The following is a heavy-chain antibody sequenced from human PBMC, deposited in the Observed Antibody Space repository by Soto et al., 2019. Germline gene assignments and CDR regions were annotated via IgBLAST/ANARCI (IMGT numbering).Heavy chain of an antibody. J-gene: IGHJ6*03. CDR3: ARRARPDFYYMDV. Sequence: WGPLRLPCTASGLNCSSYWTSWVRKAPGKGLEYVSGISSNGVGTYYANSVQGRFTISRDNSKNTVYLQMGSLRPEDMAVYYCARRARPDFYYMDVWGKGTTVTVSS. CDR1: GLNCSSYW. D-gene: IGHD6-6*01. V-gene: IGHV3-64*01. CDR2: ISSNGVGT.